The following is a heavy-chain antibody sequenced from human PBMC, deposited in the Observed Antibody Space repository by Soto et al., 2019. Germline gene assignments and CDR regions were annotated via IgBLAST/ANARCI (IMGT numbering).Heavy chain of an antibody. CDR2: IYYSGST. V-gene: IGHV4-39*01. J-gene: IGHJ4*02. CDR3: ARHGAAAGPKLDY. CDR1: GGSISSSSYY. Sequence: QLQLQESGPGLVKPSETLSLTCTVSGGSISSSSYYWGWIRQPPGKGLEWIGSIYYSGSTYYNPSLKSRVTISVDTSKNQFSLKLSSVTAADTAVYYCARHGAAAGPKLDYWGQGTLVTVSS. D-gene: IGHD6-13*01.